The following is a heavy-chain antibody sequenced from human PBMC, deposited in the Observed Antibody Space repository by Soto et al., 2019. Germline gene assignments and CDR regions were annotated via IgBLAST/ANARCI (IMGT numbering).Heavy chain of an antibody. CDR2: INPNSGGT. D-gene: IGHD6-6*01. Sequence: GASVKVSCKASGYTFTGYYMHWVRQAPGQGLEWMGWINPNSGGTNYAQKFQGWVTMTRDTSISTAYMELSRLRSDDTAVYYCARDSSSSKNYYYYGMDVWGQGATVTVSS. CDR3: ARDSSSSKNYYYYGMDV. CDR1: GYTFTGYY. V-gene: IGHV1-2*04. J-gene: IGHJ6*02.